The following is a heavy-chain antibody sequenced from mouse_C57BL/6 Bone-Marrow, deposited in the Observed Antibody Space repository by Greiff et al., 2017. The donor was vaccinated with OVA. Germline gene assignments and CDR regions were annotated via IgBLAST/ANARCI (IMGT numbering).Heavy chain of an antibody. CDR1: GYTFTSYG. J-gene: IGHJ4*01. CDR2: IYPRSGNT. D-gene: IGHD2-2*01. V-gene: IGHV1-81*01. CDR3: ARCGYPRAMDY. Sequence: QVHVKQSGAELARPGASVKLSCKASGYTFTSYGISWVKQRTGQGLEWIGEIYPRSGNTYYNEKFKGKAPLTADKSSSTAYMELRSLTSEDSAVYFCARCGYPRAMDYWGQGTSVTVSS.